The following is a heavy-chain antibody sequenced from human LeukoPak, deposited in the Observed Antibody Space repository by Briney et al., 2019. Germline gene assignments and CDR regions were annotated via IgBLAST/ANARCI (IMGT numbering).Heavy chain of an antibody. V-gene: IGHV3-21*03. CDR3: TTVEMATIWSGY. J-gene: IGHJ4*02. CDR2: ISSSSSYI. Sequence: GGSLRLSCAASGFTFSRYSMNWVRQAPGKGLEWVSSISSSSSYIYYADSVKGRFTISRDNAKNSLYLQMNSLKTGDTAVYYCTTVEMATIWSGYWGQGTLVTVSS. CDR1: GFTFSRYS. D-gene: IGHD5-24*01.